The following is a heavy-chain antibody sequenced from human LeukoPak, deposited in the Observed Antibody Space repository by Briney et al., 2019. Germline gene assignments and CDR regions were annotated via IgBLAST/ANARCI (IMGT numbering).Heavy chain of an antibody. V-gene: IGHV3-30*04. CDR3: AREDPNNSWKNFDY. D-gene: IGHD1-1*01. Sequence: PGRSLRLSCAVSGFTFSNYAMHWVCQAPGKGLEWVAVIAYDGGNKYYADSVRGRFTISRDNSKNTLYMQMNSLRVEDTAVYYCAREDPNNSWKNFDYWGQGILVTVSS. CDR2: IAYDGGNK. J-gene: IGHJ4*02. CDR1: GFTFSNYA.